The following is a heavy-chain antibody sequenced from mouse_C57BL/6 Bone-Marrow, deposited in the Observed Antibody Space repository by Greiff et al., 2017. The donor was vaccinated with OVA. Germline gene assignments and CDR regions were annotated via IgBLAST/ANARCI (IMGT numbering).Heavy chain of an antibody. Sequence: EVKLVESGGGLVQPKGSLKLSCAASGFTFNTYAMHWVRQAPGKGLEWVARIRSKSSNYATYYADSVKDRVSISRDDSQSMLYLQMNNLKTEDTAMYYCVREDEGVCPGDYFDYWGQGTTLTVSS. J-gene: IGHJ2*01. V-gene: IGHV10-3*01. CDR1: GFTFNTYA. CDR3: VREDEGVCPGDYFDY. D-gene: IGHD6-1*01. CDR2: IRSKSSNYAT.